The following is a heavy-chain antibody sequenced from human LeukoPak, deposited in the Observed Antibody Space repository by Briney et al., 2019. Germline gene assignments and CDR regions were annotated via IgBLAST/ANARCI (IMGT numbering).Heavy chain of an antibody. D-gene: IGHD2-21*01. Sequence: GGSLRLSCAASGFTFRNYAMSWIRQAPGKGPEWVSHISSSSSNTNYADSVKGRFTISRDNAKNSLYLQMNSLRAEGTAVYFCARAAYCGGGACYSYGMDVWGQGTTVTVSS. CDR3: ARAAYCGGGACYSYGMDV. CDR1: GFTFRNYA. V-gene: IGHV3-11*06. CDR2: ISSSSSNT. J-gene: IGHJ6*02.